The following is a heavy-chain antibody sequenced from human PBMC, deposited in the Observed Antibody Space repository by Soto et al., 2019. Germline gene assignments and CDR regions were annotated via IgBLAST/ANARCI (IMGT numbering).Heavy chain of an antibody. CDR3: ARLYYYDSSGYSD. D-gene: IGHD3-22*01. V-gene: IGHV1-69*01. J-gene: IGHJ1*01. Sequence: SWLRMTPGQGLEWMGGIIPIFGTANYAQKFQGRVTITADESTSTAYMELSSLRSEDTAVYYCARLYYYDSSGYSDCGQGTLVTVYS. CDR2: IIPIFGTA.